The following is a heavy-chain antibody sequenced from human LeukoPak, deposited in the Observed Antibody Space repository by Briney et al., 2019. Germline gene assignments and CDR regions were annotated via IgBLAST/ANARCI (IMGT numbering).Heavy chain of an antibody. CDR2: VYTSGST. CDR1: GGSISSYY. J-gene: IGHJ6*03. Sequence: SETLSLTCTVSGGSISSYYWSWIRQPPGKGLEWSGYVYTSGSTNYNPSLKSRVTISVDTSKNQFSLKLSSVTAADTAVYYCATTSDTAMVSYYGYYYMDVWGKGTTVTVSS. D-gene: IGHD5-18*01. CDR3: ATTSDTAMVSYYGYYYMDV. V-gene: IGHV4-4*09.